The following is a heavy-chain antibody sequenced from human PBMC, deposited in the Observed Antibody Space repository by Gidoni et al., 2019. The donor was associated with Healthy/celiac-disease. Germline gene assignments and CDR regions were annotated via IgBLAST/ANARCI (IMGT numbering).Heavy chain of an antibody. Sequence: EVQLVESGGGLVKPGGSLRLSCAASGFTFSSYSMNWVRQAPGKEREWVSSISSSSSYIYYADSMKGRFTISRDNAKNSLYLQMNSLRAEDTAVYYCASTYYYDSSGQDAFDIWGQGTMVTVSS. D-gene: IGHD3-22*01. CDR3: ASTYYYDSSGQDAFDI. CDR1: GFTFSSYS. V-gene: IGHV3-21*01. CDR2: ISSSSSYI. J-gene: IGHJ3*02.